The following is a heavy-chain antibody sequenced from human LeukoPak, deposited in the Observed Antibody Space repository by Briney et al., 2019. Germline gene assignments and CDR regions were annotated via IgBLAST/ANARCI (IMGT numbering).Heavy chain of an antibody. D-gene: IGHD3-3*01. J-gene: IGHJ5*02. Sequence: PSETLSLTCAVYGGSFSGYYWSWIRQPPGKGLEWVGEINHSGSTNYNPSLKSRVTISVDTSKNQFSLELSSVTAADTAVYYCARGGSLRFLEWLFFWFDPWGQGTLVTVSS. CDR3: ARGGSLRFLEWLFFWFDP. CDR2: INHSGST. CDR1: GGSFSGYY. V-gene: IGHV4-34*01.